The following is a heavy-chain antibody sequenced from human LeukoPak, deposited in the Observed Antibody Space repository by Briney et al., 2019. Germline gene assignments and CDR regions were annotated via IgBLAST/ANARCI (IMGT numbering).Heavy chain of an antibody. V-gene: IGHV4-4*02. CDR1: GGSISSTNW. CDR3: AREGGPYRPLDY. Sequence: SETLSLTCGVSGGSISSTNWWTWVRQPPGEGLEWIGEVHLSGRTNYNPSLESRVTMSVDTSENHISLKLTSVTAADTAVYYCAREGGPYRPLDYSGQGTLVTVSS. CDR2: VHLSGRT. J-gene: IGHJ4*02.